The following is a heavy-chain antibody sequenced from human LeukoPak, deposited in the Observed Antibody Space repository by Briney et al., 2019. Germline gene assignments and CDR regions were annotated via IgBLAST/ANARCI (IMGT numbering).Heavy chain of an antibody. V-gene: IGHV3-7*03. D-gene: IGHD3-10*01. CDR3: AKGGGVVRYYGSIRSAPSGLDHFDY. J-gene: IGHJ4*02. Sequence: HPGGSLRLSCVVSEFPFNNHWMSWVRQSAGKRLEWVANIDQDGDEKYYVGSVKGRFTISRDNSKNTLYLQMNSLIAEDTAVYYCAKGGGVVRYYGSIRSAPSGLDHFDYWGQGTLVTVSS. CDR2: IDQDGDEK. CDR1: EFPFNNHW.